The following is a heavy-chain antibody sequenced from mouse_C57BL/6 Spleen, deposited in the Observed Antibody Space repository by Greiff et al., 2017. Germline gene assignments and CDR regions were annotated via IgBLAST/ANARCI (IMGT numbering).Heavy chain of an antibody. CDR2: IYPSDSET. J-gene: IGHJ1*03. V-gene: IGHV1-61*01. D-gene: IGHD1-1*01. Sequence: QVQLQQPGAELVRPGSSVKLSCKASGYTFTSYWMDWVKQRPGQGLEWIGNIYPSDSETHYNQKFKDKATLTVDKSSSTAYMQLSSLTSEDSAVXYCARKGYYGSRGGYFDVWGTGTTVTVSS. CDR1: GYTFTSYW. CDR3: ARKGYYGSRGGYFDV.